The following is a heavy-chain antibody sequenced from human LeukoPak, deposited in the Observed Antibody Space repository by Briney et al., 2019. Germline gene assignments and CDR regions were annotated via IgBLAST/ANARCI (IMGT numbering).Heavy chain of an antibody. CDR2: LNWNGGST. V-gene: IGHV3-20*01. CDR1: GFTFDDYG. J-gene: IGHJ6*03. D-gene: IGHD4-23*01. Sequence: GGSLRLSCAASGFTFDDYGMSWVRQAPGKGLEWVSGLNWNGGSTGYADSVKGRFTISRDNAKNSLYLQMSSLRAEDTALYHCARGGGNALYYYMDVWGKGTTVTVSS. CDR3: ARGGGNALYYYMDV.